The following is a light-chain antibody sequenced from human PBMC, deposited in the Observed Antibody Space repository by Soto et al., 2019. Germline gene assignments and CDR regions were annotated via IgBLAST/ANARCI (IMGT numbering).Light chain of an antibody. CDR2: EVN. Sequence: QSGLTQPASVPGSPGQSITISCTGTNSDVGNYNLVSWYQQHPGKAPKLIIYEVNKRPSGVSSRFSGSKSGNTASLTIFGLQAEDEADYYCYSYAGGDTYYVFGTGTKVTVL. J-gene: IGLJ1*01. CDR1: NSDVGNYNL. CDR3: YSYAGGDTYYV. V-gene: IGLV2-23*02.